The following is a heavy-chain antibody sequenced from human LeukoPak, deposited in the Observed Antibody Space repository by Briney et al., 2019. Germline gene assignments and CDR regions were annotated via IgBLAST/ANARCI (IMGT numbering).Heavy chain of an antibody. D-gene: IGHD4-17*01. CDR3: ARESSNGDPVDY. V-gene: IGHV3-64*01. CDR2: ISNNGGST. CDR1: GFTFSRYS. J-gene: IGHJ4*02. Sequence: PGGSLRLSCAASGFTFSRYSMHWVRQAPGKGLEYVSAISNNGGSTYYAKSVKGRFTISRDNSKNTLYLQMGSLRSEDTAVYYCARESSNGDPVDYWGQGTLVTVSS.